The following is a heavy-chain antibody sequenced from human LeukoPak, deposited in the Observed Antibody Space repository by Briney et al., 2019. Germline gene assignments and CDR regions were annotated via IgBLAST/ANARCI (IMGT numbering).Heavy chain of an antibody. D-gene: IGHD2-8*01. CDR3: ARRGSDGRMLAGNYYYYGMDV. CDR1: GYTFTSYG. J-gene: IGHJ6*02. V-gene: IGHV1-69*13. CDR2: IIPIFGTA. Sequence: ASVTVSCKASGYTFTSYGISWVRQAPGQGLEWMGGIIPIFGTANYAQKFQGRVTITADESTSTAYMELSSLRSEDTAVYYCARRGSDGRMLAGNYYYYGMDVWGQGTTVTVSS.